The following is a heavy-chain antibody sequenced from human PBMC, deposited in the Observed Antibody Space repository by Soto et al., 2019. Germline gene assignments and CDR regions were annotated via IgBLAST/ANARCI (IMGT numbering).Heavy chain of an antibody. CDR3: AKGRGGSLMSFDY. Sequence: GGSLRLSCAASGFTFSSYWMSWVRQAPGKGLEWVSAISGSGGSTYYADSVKGRFTISRDNSKNTLYLQMNSLRAEDTAVYYCAKGRGGSLMSFDYWGQGTLVTVSS. D-gene: IGHD2-15*01. CDR1: GFTFSSYW. CDR2: ISGSGGST. J-gene: IGHJ4*02. V-gene: IGHV3-23*01.